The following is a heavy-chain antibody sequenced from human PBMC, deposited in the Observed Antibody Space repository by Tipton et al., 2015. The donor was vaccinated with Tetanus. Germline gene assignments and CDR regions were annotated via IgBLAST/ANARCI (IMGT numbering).Heavy chain of an antibody. Sequence: TLSLTCTVSGGSISTYHWNWIRQFPGKGLEWIGYIDYFGTTKYNPSLKSRVAMSVDTSKNQLSLKMSSVTSADTAVYYCARTSGYLYSSYWGQGTLVTVSS. CDR2: IDYFGTT. CDR1: GGSISTYH. CDR3: ARTSGYLYSSY. J-gene: IGHJ1*01. V-gene: IGHV4-59*01. D-gene: IGHD3-3*01.